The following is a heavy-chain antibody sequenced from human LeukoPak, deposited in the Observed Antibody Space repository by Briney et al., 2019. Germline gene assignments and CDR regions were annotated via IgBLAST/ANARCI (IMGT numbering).Heavy chain of an antibody. D-gene: IGHD3-22*01. CDR2: IIPIFGTA. J-gene: IGHJ4*02. CDR3: ARGPYYYDSSGYYPLDY. V-gene: IGHV1-69*01. Sequence: SVRVSCKASGGTFSIYAISWVRQAPGQGLEWMGGIIPIFGTANYAQKFQGRVTITADESTSTAYMELSSLRSEDTAVYYCARGPYYYDSSGYYPLDYWGQGTLVTVSS. CDR1: GGTFSIYA.